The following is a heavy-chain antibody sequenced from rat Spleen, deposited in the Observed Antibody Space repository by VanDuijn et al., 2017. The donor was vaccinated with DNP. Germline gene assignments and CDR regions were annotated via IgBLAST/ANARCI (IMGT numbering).Heavy chain of an antibody. Sequence: QVQLKESGPGLVQPSQTLSLTCTVSGFSLTSYGVSWVRQPPGKGLEWMGVIWNNGGTRYNSALKSRLSITKDTSKSQVFLKMNSLQTEDTAMYFCASGHTTGLTWFAYWGQGALVTVSS. CDR2: IWNNGGT. V-gene: IGHV2-41*01. J-gene: IGHJ3*01. D-gene: IGHD1-9*01. CDR1: GFSLTSYG. CDR3: ASGHTTGLTWFAY.